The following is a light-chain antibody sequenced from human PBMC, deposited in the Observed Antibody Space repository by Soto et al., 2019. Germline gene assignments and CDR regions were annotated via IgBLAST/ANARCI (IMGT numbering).Light chain of an antibody. V-gene: IGLV1-47*01. J-gene: IGLJ3*02. CDR2: RNN. Sequence: QSVLTQPPSASGTPGQRVTISCSGSSSSIGSNYVYWYQQLPGTAPKLLIYRNNQRPSGVPDRFSGSKSGTSASLAISGLRSEDEAYYYCAAWDDSLSALWVFGGGTKLTVL. CDR1: SSSIGSNY. CDR3: AAWDDSLSALWV.